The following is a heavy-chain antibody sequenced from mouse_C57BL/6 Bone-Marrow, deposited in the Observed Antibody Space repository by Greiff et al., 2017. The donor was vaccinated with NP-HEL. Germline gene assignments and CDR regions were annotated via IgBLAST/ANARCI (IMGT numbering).Heavy chain of an antibody. D-gene: IGHD1-1*01. CDR3: ASYGNPDY. J-gene: IGHJ2*01. V-gene: IGHV3-6*01. Sequence: VQLKESGPGLVKPSQSLSLTCSVTGYSLTSGYYWNWIRQFPGNKLEWMGYISYDGSNNYNPSLKNRISITRDTSKNQFFLKLNSVTTEDTATYYCASYGNPDYWGQGTTLTVSS. CDR2: ISYDGSN. CDR1: GYSLTSGYY.